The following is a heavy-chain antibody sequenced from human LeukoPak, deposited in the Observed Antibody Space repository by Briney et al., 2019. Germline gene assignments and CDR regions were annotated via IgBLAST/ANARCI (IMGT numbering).Heavy chain of an antibody. V-gene: IGHV3-48*04. Sequence: QTGGSLRLSCAASGFTFSTYNMIWVRQAPGKGLEWVSYICSLSSTIYYADSVKGRFTISRDNAKNSLYLQMNSLRAEDTAVYYCAREGPVPTDYWGQGTLVTVSS. CDR3: AREGPVPTDY. CDR2: ICSLSSTI. J-gene: IGHJ4*02. CDR1: GFTFSTYN.